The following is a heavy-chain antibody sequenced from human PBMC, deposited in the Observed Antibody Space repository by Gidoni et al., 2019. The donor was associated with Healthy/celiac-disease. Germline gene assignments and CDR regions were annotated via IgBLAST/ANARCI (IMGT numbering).Heavy chain of an antibody. CDR1: GGSLISSSYY. CDR3: ARQAGLVRVWGEIDY. D-gene: IGHD3-16*01. J-gene: IGHJ4*02. V-gene: IGHV4-39*01. CDR2: IEYSAST. Sequence: QLHLQESGPGLVKPSETLSLTCTVSGGSLISSSYYWGWIRQPPVKGLEWIGDIEYSASTYYNPTLKSLVTISVDTSKNQFSLKLSSVTAADTAVYYCARQAGLVRVWGEIDYWGQGTLVTVSS.